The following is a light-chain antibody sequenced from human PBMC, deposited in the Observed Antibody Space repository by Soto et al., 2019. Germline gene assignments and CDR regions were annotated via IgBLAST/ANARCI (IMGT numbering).Light chain of an antibody. Sequence: DIHMTQSPSSLSASVGDRVAITCRASQPSNDYLNWYRQAPGKCPTLLIYSASSLRSGFPSMFSGRGYGTNFTLIISSLQPEDFATYSCQQTYPTPPETFGPGTKVDIK. CDR3: QQTYPTPPET. CDR1: QPSNDY. J-gene: IGKJ3*01. CDR2: SAS. V-gene: IGKV1-39*01.